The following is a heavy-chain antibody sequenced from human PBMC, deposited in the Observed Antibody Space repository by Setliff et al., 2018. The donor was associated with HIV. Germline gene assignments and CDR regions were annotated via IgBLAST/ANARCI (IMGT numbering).Heavy chain of an antibody. CDR2: INHSGIS. CDR1: GGSFSDHY. V-gene: IGHV4-34*01. Sequence: SETLSLTCAVYGGSFSDHYWSWIRQPPGKGLEWIGEINHSGISNFNPSLKSRVSIPIDTPRSQFSLKLSSVTAADTAVYYCARGGGFWSGQLDYWGQGTLVTV. D-gene: IGHD3-3*01. J-gene: IGHJ4*02. CDR3: ARGGGFWSGQLDY.